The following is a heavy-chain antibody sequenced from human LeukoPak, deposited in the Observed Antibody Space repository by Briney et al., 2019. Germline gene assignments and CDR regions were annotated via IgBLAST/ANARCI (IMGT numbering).Heavy chain of an antibody. CDR2: ISASGADT. V-gene: IGHV3-23*01. D-gene: IGHD4-23*01. CDR3: PKPLLTPGN. CDR1: GFIFAKYA. J-gene: IGHJ4*02. Sequence: GGSLRLSCTTSGFIFAKYAMAWVRQSPGKGLEWVSTISASGADTYYADSVRGRFNISRDNSRNALYLQLSRLRVDDAAFYYCPKPLLTPGNWGPGTLVTVSS.